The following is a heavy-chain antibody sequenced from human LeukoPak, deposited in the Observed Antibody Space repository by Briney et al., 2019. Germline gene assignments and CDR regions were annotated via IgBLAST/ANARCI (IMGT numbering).Heavy chain of an antibody. Sequence: ASVKVSCKASGYTFTGYYMHWVRQAPGQGLEWMGWINPNSGGTNYAQKFQGRVTMTRDTSISTAYMELSSLRSEDTAVYYCARDIRGRTGRWLYDYWGQGTLVTVSS. CDR2: INPNSGGT. CDR1: GYTFTGYY. V-gene: IGHV1-2*02. CDR3: ARDIRGRTGRWLYDY. J-gene: IGHJ4*02. D-gene: IGHD5-24*01.